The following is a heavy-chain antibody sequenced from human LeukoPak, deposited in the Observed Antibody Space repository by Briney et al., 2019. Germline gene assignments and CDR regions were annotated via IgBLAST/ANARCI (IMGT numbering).Heavy chain of an antibody. V-gene: IGHV3-74*01. CDR2: INTDGSIT. Sequence: GGSLRLSCAASGFTFSDYWIHWVRQAPGKGLVWVSRINTDGSITNYADSVKGRFSISRDNAKNTLYLQMSSLRAEDTAVYYCATQQGGNLAYWGQGTLVTVSS. J-gene: IGHJ4*02. D-gene: IGHD1-14*01. CDR3: ATQQGGNLAY. CDR1: GFTFSDYW.